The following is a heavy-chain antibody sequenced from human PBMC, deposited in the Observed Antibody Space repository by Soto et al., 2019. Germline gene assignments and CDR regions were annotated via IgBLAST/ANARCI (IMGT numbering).Heavy chain of an antibody. CDR2: ISSSSSRI. D-gene: IGHD6-25*01. CDR3: ASDPGIAAAGMDY. Sequence: EVQLVESGGGLIQPGGSLRLSCAASGFSFNTYAMNWVRQAPGKGLEWISYISSSSSRIYYADSVKGRFTLSRDNAKNSLELQMNSLRAEDTAVYYCASDPGIAAAGMDYWGQGTLVTVSS. V-gene: IGHV3-48*04. J-gene: IGHJ4*02. CDR1: GFSFNTYA.